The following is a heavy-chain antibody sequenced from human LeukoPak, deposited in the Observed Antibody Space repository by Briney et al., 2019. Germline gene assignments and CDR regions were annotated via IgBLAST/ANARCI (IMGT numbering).Heavy chain of an antibody. CDR1: GFTFSSYA. Sequence: GGSLRLSCAASGFTFSSYAMSWVRQAPGKGLERVSAISGSGGSTHYADSVKGRFTISRDNSKNTLYLQMNSLRAEDTAVYYCAKDSGYAELRFDPWGQGTLVTVSS. CDR2: ISGSGGST. J-gene: IGHJ5*02. D-gene: IGHD1-7*01. V-gene: IGHV3-23*01. CDR3: AKDSGYAELRFDP.